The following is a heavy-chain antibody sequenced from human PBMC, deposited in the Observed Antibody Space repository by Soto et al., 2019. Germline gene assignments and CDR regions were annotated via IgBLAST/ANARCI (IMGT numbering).Heavy chain of an antibody. V-gene: IGHV3-21*01. CDR3: ATDTGQDVYYYYGMDV. CDR1: GFTFSSYS. J-gene: IGHJ6*02. CDR2: ISSSSSYM. Sequence: GGSLRLSCAASGFTFSSYSMNWVRQAPGKGLEWVSSISSSSSYMYYADSVKGRFTISRDNAKNSLYLQMNSLRAEDTAVYYCATDTGQDVYYYYGMDVWGQGTTVTVSS.